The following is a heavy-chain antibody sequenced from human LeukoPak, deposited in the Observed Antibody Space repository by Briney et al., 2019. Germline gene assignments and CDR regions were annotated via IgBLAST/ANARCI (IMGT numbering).Heavy chain of an antibody. CDR3: ANRQGGYDVFDY. J-gene: IGHJ4*02. D-gene: IGHD5-12*01. CDR2: IYWDDDK. V-gene: IGHV2-5*02. Sequence: SGPTLVKPTQTLTLTCTFSGFSLSTSGAGVGWIRQPPGKALEWLALIYWDDDKRYSPSLKSRLTITKDTSKNQVVLTMTNMDPVDTATYYCANRQGGYDVFDYWGQGTLVTVSS. CDR1: GFSLSTSGAG.